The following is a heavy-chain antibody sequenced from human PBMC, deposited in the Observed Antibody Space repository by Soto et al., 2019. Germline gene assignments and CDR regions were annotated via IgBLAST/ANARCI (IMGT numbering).Heavy chain of an antibody. CDR3: AKDRIRKGLTGYFDY. CDR2: ISYDGSNK. Sequence: GSLRLSCAASGFTFSSYGMHWVRQAPGKGLEWVAVISYDGSNKYYADSVKGRFTISRDDSKNTLYLQMNSLRAEDTAVYYCAKDRIRKGLTGYFDYWGQGTLVTVSS. D-gene: IGHD2-15*01. J-gene: IGHJ4*02. V-gene: IGHV3-30*18. CDR1: GFTFSSYG.